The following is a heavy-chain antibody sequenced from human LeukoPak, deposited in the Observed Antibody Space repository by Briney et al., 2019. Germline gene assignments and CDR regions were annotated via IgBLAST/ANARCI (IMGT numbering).Heavy chain of an antibody. Sequence: ALVAVSCKPSVYGFSRYYITWVRQAPGRGLEWVGWINPYNGNTVSSQEFQARVTLTTDTSTKTAYMELRSLDSDDTAVYYCARYKFHNYFDYWRQGTLVTVSS. V-gene: IGHV1-18*01. CDR3: ARYKFHNYFDY. D-gene: IGHD1-1*01. CDR2: INPYNGNT. CDR1: VYGFSRYY. J-gene: IGHJ4*02.